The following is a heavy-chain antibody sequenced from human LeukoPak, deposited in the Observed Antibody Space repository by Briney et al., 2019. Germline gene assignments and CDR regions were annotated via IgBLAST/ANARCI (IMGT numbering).Heavy chain of an antibody. CDR2: IYYSGST. CDR3: ARGGGRWFDP. D-gene: IGHD3-10*01. J-gene: IGHJ5*02. CDR1: GGSISSSSYY. Sequence: PSETLSLTCTVSGGSISSSSYYWGWIRQPPGKGLEWIGSIYYSGSTYYNPSLKSRVTISVDTSKNQFSLKLSSVTAADTAVYYCARGGGRWFDPWGQGTLVTVSS. V-gene: IGHV4-39*07.